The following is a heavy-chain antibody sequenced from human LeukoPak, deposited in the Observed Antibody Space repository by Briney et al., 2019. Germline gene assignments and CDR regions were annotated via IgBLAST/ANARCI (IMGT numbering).Heavy chain of an antibody. V-gene: IGHV1-69*05. Sequence: SVKVSCKASGGTFSSYAISWVRQAPGQGLEWMGRIIPIFGTANYAQKFQGRVTITTDESTGTAYMELSSLRSEDTAVCYCARDRIVVVTAIPYAFDIWGQGTMVTVSS. CDR2: IIPIFGTA. D-gene: IGHD2-21*02. CDR1: GGTFSSYA. J-gene: IGHJ3*02. CDR3: ARDRIVVVTAIPYAFDI.